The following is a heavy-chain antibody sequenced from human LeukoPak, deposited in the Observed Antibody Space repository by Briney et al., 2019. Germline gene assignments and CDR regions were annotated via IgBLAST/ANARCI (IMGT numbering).Heavy chain of an antibody. CDR1: GFSFSKHG. Sequence: GGSLRLSCEGSGFSFSKHGLNWVRQAPGKGLEWVSSISSSGTYIYYADALKGRFTISRDNAKNILSLHMNSLRAEDTAVYYCASHLSNYYGSGSLHYFDYWGQGTLVTVSS. CDR2: ISSSGTYI. V-gene: IGHV3-21*01. D-gene: IGHD3-10*01. CDR3: ASHLSNYYGSGSLHYFDY. J-gene: IGHJ4*02.